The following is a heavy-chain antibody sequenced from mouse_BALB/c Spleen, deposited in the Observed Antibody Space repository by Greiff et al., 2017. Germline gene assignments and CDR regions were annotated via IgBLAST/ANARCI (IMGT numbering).Heavy chain of an antibody. V-gene: IGHV1-54*01. CDR1: GYAFTNYL. CDR3: AREKLLRYAMDY. D-gene: IGHD1-1*01. Sequence: QVHVKQSGAELVRPGTSVKVSCKASGYAFTNYLIEWVKQRPGQGLEWIGVINPGSGGTNYNEKFKGKATLTADKSSSTAYMQLSSLTSDDSAVYFCAREKLLRYAMDYWGQGTSVTVSS. CDR2: INPGSGGT. J-gene: IGHJ4*01.